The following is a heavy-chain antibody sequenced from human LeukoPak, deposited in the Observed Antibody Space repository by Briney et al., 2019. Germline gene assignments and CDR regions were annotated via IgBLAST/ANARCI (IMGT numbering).Heavy chain of an antibody. V-gene: IGHV3-30*18. Sequence: GGSLRLSCAASGFTFSNYGMPWVRQAPGKGLEWVAVVSYDGSKKYYGDSVKGRFTISRDNSKNTLYLQMNSLRAEDTAVYYCAKQDYYDSIDYWGQGTLVTVSS. CDR3: AKQDYYDSIDY. CDR1: GFTFSNYG. J-gene: IGHJ4*02. CDR2: VSYDGSKK. D-gene: IGHD3-22*01.